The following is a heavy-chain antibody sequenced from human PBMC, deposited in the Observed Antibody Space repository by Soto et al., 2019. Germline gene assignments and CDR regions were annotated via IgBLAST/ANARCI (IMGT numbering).Heavy chain of an antibody. D-gene: IGHD6-13*01. CDR1: GFTFSSYA. V-gene: IGHV3-23*01. J-gene: IGHJ5*02. CDR3: AKEVSSSWYLTRQDWFDP. CDR2: ISGSGGST. Sequence: GSLRLSCAASGFTFSSYAMSWVRQAPGKGLEWVSAISGSGGSTYYADSVKGRFTISRDNSKNTLYLQMNSLRAEDTAVYYCAKEVSSSWYLTRQDWFDPWGQGTLVTVSS.